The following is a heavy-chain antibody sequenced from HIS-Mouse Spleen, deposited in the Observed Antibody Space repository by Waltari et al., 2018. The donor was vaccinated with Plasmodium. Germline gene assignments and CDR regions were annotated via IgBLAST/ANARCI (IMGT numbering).Heavy chain of an antibody. Sequence: QVQLVQSGAEVKKPGSSVKVSCKASGGTFSSYAISWVRQAPGQGLEWMGSINPNLGITNDAKNCQGRVTMTADKSTSTAYMELSSLRSEDTAVYYCARVTSSGVYWYFDLWGRGTLVTVSS. D-gene: IGHD3-3*01. V-gene: IGHV1-69*04. CDR1: GGTFSSYA. J-gene: IGHJ2*01. CDR3: ARVTSSGVYWYFDL. CDR2: INPNLGIT.